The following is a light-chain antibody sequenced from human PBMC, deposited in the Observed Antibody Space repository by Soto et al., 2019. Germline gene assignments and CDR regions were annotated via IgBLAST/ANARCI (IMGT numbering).Light chain of an antibody. CDR2: DVS. CDR1: SSDVGGYNY. V-gene: IGLV2-14*01. CDR3: SSYTSSSTLEV. J-gene: IGLJ1*01. Sequence: QSALTQPASVSGSPGQSITISCTGTSSDVGGYNYVSWYQQHPGKAPKLMIYDVSNRPSGVSNRFSGSKSGNTASLTISGLQAEDEVDYYCSSYTSSSTLEVFGTGTNVTVL.